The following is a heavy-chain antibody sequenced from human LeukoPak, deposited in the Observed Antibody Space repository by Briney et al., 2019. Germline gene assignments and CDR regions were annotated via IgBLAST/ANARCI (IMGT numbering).Heavy chain of an antibody. Sequence: GGSLRLSCAASGFTFSSYGMHWVHQAPGKGLEWVAFIRYDGSNKYYADSVKGRFTISRDNSKNTLYLQMNSLRAEDTAVYYCAKPQQWLVRGYFDYWGQGTLVTVSS. V-gene: IGHV3-30*02. CDR3: AKPQQWLVRGYFDY. J-gene: IGHJ4*02. CDR1: GFTFSSYG. CDR2: IRYDGSNK. D-gene: IGHD6-19*01.